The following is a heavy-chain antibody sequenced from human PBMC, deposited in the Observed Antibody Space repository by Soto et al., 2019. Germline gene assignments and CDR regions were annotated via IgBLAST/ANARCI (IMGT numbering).Heavy chain of an antibody. D-gene: IGHD5-12*01. CDR3: AAGGGLPRYY. Sequence: QLQLQESGSGLVKPSQTLSLTCAVSGGSISSGGYSWSWIRQPPGKGLEWIGYIYHSGSTHYNPSLKIPVTISVDRSKNQFSLKLSSVTAADTAVYYCAAGGGLPRYYWGQGTLVTVSS. CDR2: IYHSGST. CDR1: GGSISSGGYS. V-gene: IGHV4-30-2*01. J-gene: IGHJ4*02.